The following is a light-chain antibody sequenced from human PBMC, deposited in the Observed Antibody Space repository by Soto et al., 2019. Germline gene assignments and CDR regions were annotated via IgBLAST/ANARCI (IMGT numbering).Light chain of an antibody. J-gene: IGLJ1*01. Sequence: ALTQPPSASGSPGQSVTISCTGTSSDIGTYDYVSWYQHLPDKAPKLIIYEVSKRPSGVPDRFSGSKSGNTASLTVSGLQAEDEGDYYCCSYGGGNNFYVFGTGTKVTV. CDR3: CSYGGGNNFYV. CDR2: EVS. V-gene: IGLV2-8*01. CDR1: SSDIGTYDY.